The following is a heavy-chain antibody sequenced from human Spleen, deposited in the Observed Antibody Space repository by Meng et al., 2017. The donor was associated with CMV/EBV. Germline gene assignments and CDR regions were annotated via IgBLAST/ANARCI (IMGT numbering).Heavy chain of an antibody. CDR3: ARDLGIAAANY. Sequence: GESLKISCAASGFTFSRFAMSWVRQAPGKGLEWVSGISAGGGSTDYADSVKGRFTISRDNAKNSLYLQMNSLRAEDTAVYYCARDLGIAAANYWGQGTLVTVSS. D-gene: IGHD6-25*01. CDR1: GFTFSRFA. J-gene: IGHJ4*02. V-gene: IGHV3-23*01. CDR2: ISAGGGST.